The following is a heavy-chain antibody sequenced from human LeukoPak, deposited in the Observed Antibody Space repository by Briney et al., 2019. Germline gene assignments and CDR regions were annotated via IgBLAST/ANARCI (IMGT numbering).Heavy chain of an antibody. J-gene: IGHJ4*02. Sequence: GGSLRLSCAASGFTFSSYEMNWVRQAPGKGLEWVSYIISSGSTIYYADSVKGRFTISRDNAKNSLYLQMNSLRAEDTAVYYCARGNYCTNGVCFGLDYWGQGTLVTVSS. D-gene: IGHD2-8*01. V-gene: IGHV3-48*03. CDR2: IISSGSTI. CDR1: GFTFSSYE. CDR3: ARGNYCTNGVCFGLDY.